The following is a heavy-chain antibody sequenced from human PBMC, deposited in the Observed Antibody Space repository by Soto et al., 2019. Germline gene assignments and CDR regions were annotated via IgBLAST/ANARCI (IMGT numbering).Heavy chain of an antibody. CDR1: GGSISSFAYY. CDR3: ARRERYYGSPGWFDP. J-gene: IGHJ5*02. D-gene: IGHD3-10*01. CDR2: VYYNENT. V-gene: IGHV4-39*01. Sequence: QLQLQESGPGLVRPSETLSLTCTVSGGSISSFAYYWGWIRQPAGKVLEWIGTVYYNENTYYNPSLKSRVTISVDTAKNQFSLNLRSVTAADTAIYFCARRERYYGSPGWFDPWGQGTLVTVSS.